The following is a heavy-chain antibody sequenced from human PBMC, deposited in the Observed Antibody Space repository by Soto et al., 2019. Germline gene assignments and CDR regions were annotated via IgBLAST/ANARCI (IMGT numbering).Heavy chain of an antibody. CDR3: ARAKSTTYCSGGSCYRDDAFDI. J-gene: IGHJ3*02. CDR2: IIPIFGTA. V-gene: IGHV1-69*13. D-gene: IGHD2-15*01. CDR1: GGTFSSYA. Sequence: ASVKVSCKASGGTFSSYAISWVRQAPGQGLEWMGGIIPIFGTANYAQKFQGRVTITADESTSTAYMELSSLRSEDTAVYYCARAKSTTYCSGGSCYRDDAFDIWGQGTMVTVSS.